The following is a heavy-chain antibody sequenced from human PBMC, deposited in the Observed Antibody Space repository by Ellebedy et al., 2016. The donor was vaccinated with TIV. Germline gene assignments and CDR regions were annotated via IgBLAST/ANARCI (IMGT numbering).Heavy chain of an antibody. V-gene: IGHV3-30*18. J-gene: IGHJ4*02. CDR1: GFTFSSYG. D-gene: IGHD3-10*01. Sequence: GESLKISCAASGFTFSSYGMHWVRQAPGKGLEGVAVISYDGSNKYYADSVKGRFTISSDNSKNTLYLQMNSLRAEDTAVYYCAKARSLQKYYGSGSGAFDYWGQGTLVTVSS. CDR2: ISYDGSNK. CDR3: AKARSLQKYYGSGSGAFDY.